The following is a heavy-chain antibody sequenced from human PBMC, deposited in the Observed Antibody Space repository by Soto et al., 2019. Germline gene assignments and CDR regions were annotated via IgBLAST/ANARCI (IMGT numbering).Heavy chain of an antibody. J-gene: IGHJ5*02. D-gene: IGHD2-2*01. CDR1: GYTFIAHF. V-gene: IGHV1-2*02. Sequence: QVQLVQSGAEVKKPGASVTVSCEASGYTFIAHFIHWVRQAPGQGLEWMGWIYPDTGGTNYAQKFRDRVTITRDTSVSTANREVNGLKSDDTAVYYCVRGQSRQLLLAWFDAWGQGTLVTVSS. CDR3: VRGQSRQLLLAWFDA. CDR2: IYPDTGGT.